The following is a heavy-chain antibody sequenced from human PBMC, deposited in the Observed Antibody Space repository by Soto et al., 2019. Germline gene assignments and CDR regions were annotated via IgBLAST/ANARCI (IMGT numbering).Heavy chain of an antibody. J-gene: IGHJ4*02. CDR2: ICNSGTT. CDR3: ASGRITMVRGVIPPFY. D-gene: IGHD3-10*01. V-gene: IGHV4-4*08. CDR1: GGSIRSYC. Sequence: PSETLSLTCTVSGGSIRSYCWTWIRQPPGEGLEWIGCICNSGTTNYNPSLKSRVAISIDTSKNQFSLKLSSVAAADTAVYYCASGRITMVRGVIPPFYWGQGTLVTVSS.